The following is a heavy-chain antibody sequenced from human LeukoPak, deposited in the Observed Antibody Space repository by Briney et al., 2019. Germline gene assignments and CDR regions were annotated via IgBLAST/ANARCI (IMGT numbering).Heavy chain of an antibody. CDR2: ISSSSSYI. CDR1: GFTFRNYA. V-gene: IGHV3-21*01. D-gene: IGHD2-15*01. J-gene: IGHJ3*02. Sequence: GGSLRLSCAASGFTFRNYAMAWVRQAPGKGLEWVSSISSSSSYIYYADSVKGRFTISRDNAKNSLYLQMNSLRAEDTAVYYCARASGYCSGGSCYEAFDIWGQGTMVTVSS. CDR3: ARASGYCSGGSCYEAFDI.